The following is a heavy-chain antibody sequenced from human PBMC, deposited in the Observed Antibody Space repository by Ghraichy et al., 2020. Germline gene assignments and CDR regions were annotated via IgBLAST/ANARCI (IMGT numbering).Heavy chain of an antibody. V-gene: IGHV4-59*01. D-gene: IGHD3-3*01. CDR2: IYYSGST. CDR1: GGSINNYY. CDR3: ARGTIFGVVTN. J-gene: IGHJ4*02. Sequence: LSLTCTVSGGSINNYYWSWIRQPPGKGLDWIGNIYYSGSTNYNPSLKSRISISVDTSRTQFSLKLSSVTDADTAVYYCARGTIFGVVTNWGQGTLVTVSS.